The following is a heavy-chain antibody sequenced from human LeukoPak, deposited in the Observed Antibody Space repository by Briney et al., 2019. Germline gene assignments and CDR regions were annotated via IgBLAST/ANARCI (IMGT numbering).Heavy chain of an antibody. CDR2: INPNSGGT. CDR3: ARVASGSYYFDY. CDR1: GYTFTGYY. J-gene: IGHJ4*02. V-gene: IGHV1-2*02. Sequence: ASVKVSCKASGYTFTGYYMHWVRQAPGQGLEWMGWINPNSGGTNYAQKFQGRVTMTRDTSISTAYMELSRLRSDDMAVYYCARVASGSYYFDYWGQGTLVTVSS. D-gene: IGHD1-26*01.